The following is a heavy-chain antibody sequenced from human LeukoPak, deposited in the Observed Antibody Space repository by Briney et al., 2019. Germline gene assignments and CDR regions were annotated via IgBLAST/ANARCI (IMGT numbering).Heavy chain of an antibody. CDR2: IYYSGST. CDR1: GGSISSYY. J-gene: IGHJ3*02. D-gene: IGHD2-15*01. Sequence: SETLSLTCTVSGGSISSYYWSWIRQPPGKGLEWIGYIYYSGSTNYNPSLKSRVTISVDTSKNQFSLKLSSVTAADTAVYYCATCSGGSCKNAFDIWGQGTMVTVSS. CDR3: ATCSGGSCKNAFDI. V-gene: IGHV4-59*01.